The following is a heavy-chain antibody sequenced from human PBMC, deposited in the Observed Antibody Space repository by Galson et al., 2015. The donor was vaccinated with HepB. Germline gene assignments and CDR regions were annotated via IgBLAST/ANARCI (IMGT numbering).Heavy chain of an antibody. D-gene: IGHD6-19*01. J-gene: IGHJ5*02. V-gene: IGHV3-21*01. CDR2: ISSSSSYI. Sequence: SLRLSCAASGFTFRSYSMNWVRQAPGKGLEWVSSISSSSSYIYYADSVKGRFTISRDNAKNSLYLQMNSLRAEDTAVYYCARESRGIAVAGTNREYNWFDPGGQGTLVTVSS. CDR3: ARESRGIAVAGTNREYNWFDP. CDR1: GFTFRSYS.